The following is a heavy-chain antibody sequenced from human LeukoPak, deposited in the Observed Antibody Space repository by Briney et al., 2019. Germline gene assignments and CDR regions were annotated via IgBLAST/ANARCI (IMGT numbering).Heavy chain of an antibody. J-gene: IGHJ6*02. CDR1: GGTFSSYA. Sequence: ASVKVSCKASGGTFSSYAISWVRQAPGQGLEWMGRIIPILGIANYAQKFQGRVTITADKSTSTAYMELSSLRSEDTAVYYCARRYCSSTSCSLPYYYYGMDVWGQGTTVTVSS. D-gene: IGHD2-2*01. CDR2: IIPILGIA. CDR3: ARRYCSSTSCSLPYYYYGMDV. V-gene: IGHV1-69*04.